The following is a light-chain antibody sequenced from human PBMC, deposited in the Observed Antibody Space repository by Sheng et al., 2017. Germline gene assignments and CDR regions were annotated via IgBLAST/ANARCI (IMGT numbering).Light chain of an antibody. CDR3: QQYGSSPEIT. V-gene: IGKV3-20*01. CDR2: SAS. Sequence: EIVLTQSPGTLSLSAGDRATLSCRASQTITSNYLAWYQQKPGQAPRLLIYSASSRATGIPDRFSGSGSGTDFTLTISRLEPEDFAVYYCQQYGSSPEITFGPGTKVDIK. J-gene: IGKJ3*01. CDR1: QTITSNY.